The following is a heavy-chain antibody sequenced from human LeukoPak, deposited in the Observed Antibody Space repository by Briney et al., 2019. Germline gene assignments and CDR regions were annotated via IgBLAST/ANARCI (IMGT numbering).Heavy chain of an antibody. Sequence: PSETLSLTCTVSGGSISSGGYYWSWIRQHPGKGLEWIGYIYYSGSTYYNPSLKSRVTISVDTSKNQFSLKLSSVTAADTAVYYCARQRIAAAGVDYWGQGTLVTVSS. V-gene: IGHV4-31*03. CDR3: ARQRIAAAGVDY. J-gene: IGHJ4*02. CDR2: IYYSGST. D-gene: IGHD6-13*01. CDR1: GGSISSGGYY.